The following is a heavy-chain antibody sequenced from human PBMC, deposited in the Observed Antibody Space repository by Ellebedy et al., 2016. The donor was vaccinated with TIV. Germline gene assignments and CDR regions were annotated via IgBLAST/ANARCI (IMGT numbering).Heavy chain of an antibody. Sequence: MPSETLSLTCTASGGSISSNSYYWGWIRQPPGKGLEWTGSIDYSGSTYYNPSLKSRVTISVDPSKSQFSLKLSSVTAADTAVYYCARLSGITNIWGQGTMVTVSS. J-gene: IGHJ3*01. V-gene: IGHV4-39*01. CDR2: IDYSGST. CDR3: ARLSGITNI. CDR1: GGSISSNSYY. D-gene: IGHD3-10*01.